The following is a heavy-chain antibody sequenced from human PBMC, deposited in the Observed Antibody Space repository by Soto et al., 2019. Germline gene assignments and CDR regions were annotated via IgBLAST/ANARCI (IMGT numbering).Heavy chain of an antibody. CDR3: ARGWGYDSNDYYYAY. CDR2: IIPIFGTA. Sequence: QVQLVQSGAEVRKPGSSVKVSCKASGGTFSRHAISWVRQAPGQGLEWMGGIIPIFGTANHAQKFQGRVTISEDESTSTVYMELSSLRYEDTAMYYCARGWGYDSNDYYYAYWGQGTLVIVSS. J-gene: IGHJ4*02. CDR1: GGTFSRHA. V-gene: IGHV1-69*01. D-gene: IGHD3-22*01.